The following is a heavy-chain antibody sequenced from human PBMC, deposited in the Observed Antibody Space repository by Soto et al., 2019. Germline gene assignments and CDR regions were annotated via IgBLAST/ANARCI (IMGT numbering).Heavy chain of an antibody. J-gene: IGHJ6*02. CDR1: GYTFTSYG. Sequence: QVQLVQSGAEVKKPGASVKVSCKASGYTFTSYGISWVRQAPGQGLEWMGWISAYNGNTNYARKLQGRVTMTTDTATRTAYMELRSLRSDDTAVYYCARDAGQGSGSYYYYYYGMDVWGQGTTVTVSS. D-gene: IGHD3-10*01. V-gene: IGHV1-18*01. CDR2: ISAYNGNT. CDR3: ARDAGQGSGSYYYYYYGMDV.